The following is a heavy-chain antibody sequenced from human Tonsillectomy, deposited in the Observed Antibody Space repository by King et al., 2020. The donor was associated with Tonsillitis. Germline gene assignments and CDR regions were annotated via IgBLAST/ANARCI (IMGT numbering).Heavy chain of an antibody. CDR3: ARGGGSIFGVIVADSYYYYMDV. D-gene: IGHD3-3*01. Sequence: VQLQQWGARLLKPSETLSLTCAVYGGSFSGYYWTWIRQPPGKGLEWIGEINHSGSTNYNPSLKRRVTLSVDTSKNQFSLTLCSVTAAGTAVYYCARGGGSIFGVIVADSYYYYMDVWGKGTTVTVSS. V-gene: IGHV4-34*01. J-gene: IGHJ6*03. CDR1: GGSFSGYY. CDR2: INHSGST.